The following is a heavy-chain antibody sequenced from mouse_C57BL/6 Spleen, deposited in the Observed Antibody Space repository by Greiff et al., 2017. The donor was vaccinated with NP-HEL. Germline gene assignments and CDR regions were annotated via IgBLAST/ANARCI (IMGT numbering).Heavy chain of an antibody. D-gene: IGHD4-1*01. J-gene: IGHJ2*01. CDR1: GYTFTSYW. V-gene: IGHV1-50*01. CDR3: ARRNWEGYLDY. CDR2: IDPSDSYT. Sequence: QVQLQQPGAELVKPGASVKLSCKASGYTFTSYWMQWVKQRPGQGLEWIGEIDPSDSYTNYNQKFKGKATLTVDTSSSTAYMQLSSLTSEDSAVYYCARRNWEGYLDYWGQGTTLTVSS.